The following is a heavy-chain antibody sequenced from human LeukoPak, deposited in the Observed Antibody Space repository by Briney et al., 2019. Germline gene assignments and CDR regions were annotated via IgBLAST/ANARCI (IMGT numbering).Heavy chain of an antibody. J-gene: IGHJ4*02. CDR3: ARDRGRNYDFWSGYHPPDY. CDR2: ISAYNGNT. CDR1: GGTFSSYA. D-gene: IGHD3-3*01. Sequence: ASLKVSCKASGGTFSSYAISSVRQAPGQGLEWMGWISAYNGNTNYAQKLQGRVTMTTDTSTSTEYMGLRSLRSDDSAVYYCARDRGRNYDFWSGYHPPDYWGQGTLVTVSS. V-gene: IGHV1-18*01.